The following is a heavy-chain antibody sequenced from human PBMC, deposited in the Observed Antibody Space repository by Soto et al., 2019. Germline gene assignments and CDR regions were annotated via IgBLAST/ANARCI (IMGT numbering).Heavy chain of an antibody. Sequence: GTPAKPTWEACGFGFKSRAGRWAQQANGQGLEWMGWIGANSGNRRYAQKFQDRVTMTRNTSTNTAYMELSSLRSEDTAVYYCARGRSGSDYWGQGPLVTVSS. J-gene: IGHJ4*02. V-gene: IGHV1-8*01. D-gene: IGHD3-22*01. CDR3: ARGRSGSDY. CDR1: GFGFKSRA. CDR2: IGANSGNR.